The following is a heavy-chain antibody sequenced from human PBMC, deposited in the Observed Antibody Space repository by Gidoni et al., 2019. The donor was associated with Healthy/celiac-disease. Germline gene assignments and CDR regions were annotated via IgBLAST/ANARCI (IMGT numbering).Heavy chain of an antibody. Sequence: QLQLQESGPGLVKPSETLSLTCTVYGGSISSSSYYWGWIRQPTGTGLEWIGSIYYRGSTYYNPSLKRRVTISADTSKNQFSLKLSSVTAADTALYYCARLAGITGTMSDYYYYYYMDVCGKGTTVTFSS. D-gene: IGHD1-20*01. CDR2: IYYRGST. CDR3: ARLAGITGTMSDYYYYYYMDV. V-gene: IGHV4-39*01. J-gene: IGHJ6*03. CDR1: GGSISSSSYY.